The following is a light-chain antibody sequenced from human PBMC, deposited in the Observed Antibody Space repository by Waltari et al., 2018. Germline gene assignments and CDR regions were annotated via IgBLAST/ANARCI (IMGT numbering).Light chain of an antibody. Sequence: EIVMTQSPATLSVFPGERATLSCRDSQSIRSNLAWNQHKTGQAPRLLIYGASTRATGSPARFSGSGSGTEFTLAVSSLQSEEFAVYFCQQYDNWLGTFGQGTEVQI. V-gene: IGKV3-15*01. J-gene: IGKJ1*01. CDR2: GAS. CDR3: QQYDNWLGT. CDR1: QSIRSN.